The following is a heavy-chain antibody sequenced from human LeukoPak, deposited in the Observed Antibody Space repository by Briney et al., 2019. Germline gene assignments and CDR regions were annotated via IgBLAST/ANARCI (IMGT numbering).Heavy chain of an antibody. CDR3: AKAMPQKTYYYSMDV. Sequence: GGSLRLSCAASGFTFDDYAMHWVRQAPGQGLEWVSLISWDGGSTYYADSVKGRFTISRDNSKNSLYLQMNSLRAEDTALYYCAKAMPQKTYYYSMDVWGKGTTVTVSS. V-gene: IGHV3-43D*04. CDR2: ISWDGGST. CDR1: GFTFDDYA. J-gene: IGHJ6*03.